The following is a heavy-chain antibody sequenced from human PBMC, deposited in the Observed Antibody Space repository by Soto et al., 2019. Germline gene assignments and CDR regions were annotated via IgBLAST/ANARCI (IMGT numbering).Heavy chain of an antibody. D-gene: IGHD3-10*01. CDR2: ISSSGGGT. V-gene: IGHV3-23*04. Sequence: EVQLVESGGGLVQPGGSLRLSCAASGFTFSSYGMSWVRQAPGKGLDWVSTISSSGGGTFYTDSVKGRFTSSRDNSKNTLYLQMNSLRGEDTAVYYCAKDGALVRGVILDYYYGMDVWGQGTTVTVSS. J-gene: IGHJ6*02. CDR1: GFTFSSYG. CDR3: AKDGALVRGVILDYYYGMDV.